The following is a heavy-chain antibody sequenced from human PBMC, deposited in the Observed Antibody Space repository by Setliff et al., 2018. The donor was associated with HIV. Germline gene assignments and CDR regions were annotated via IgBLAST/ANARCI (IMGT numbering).Heavy chain of an antibody. CDR1: GYSVSSGYY. Sequence: SETLSLTCAVSGYSVSSGYYWAWIRQAPGKGLQWIGQMYYTGTTDYNPSLSSRVTISQDKSRNQFSLKLSSVTAADTAVYYCAREAQYSSSWSGRRVTWFDAWGQGTPVTVSS. V-gene: IGHV4-38-2*02. D-gene: IGHD6-13*01. CDR2: MYYTGTT. CDR3: AREAQYSSSWSGRRVTWFDA. J-gene: IGHJ5*02.